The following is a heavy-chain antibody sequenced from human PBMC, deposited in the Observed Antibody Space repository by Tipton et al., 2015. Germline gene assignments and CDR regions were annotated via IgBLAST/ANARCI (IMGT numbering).Heavy chain of an antibody. CDR3: ARIRGRYVMDY. CDR1: GGSITSYY. CDR2: IYYSGST. V-gene: IGHV4-59*01. D-gene: IGHD3-16*01. Sequence: TLSLTCNVSGGSITSYYWSWIRQPPGKGLEWIGYIYYSGSTKYSPSLKSRVTISVDSSKTQLSLKLRSVTAADTAVYYCARIRGRYVMDYWGQGTPVTVSS. J-gene: IGHJ4*02.